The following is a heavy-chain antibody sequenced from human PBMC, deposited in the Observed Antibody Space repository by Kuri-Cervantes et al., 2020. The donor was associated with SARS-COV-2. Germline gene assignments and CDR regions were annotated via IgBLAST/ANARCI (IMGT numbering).Heavy chain of an antibody. CDR2: INHSGNT. D-gene: IGHD3-3*02. CDR1: GGSFSDYY. Sequence: GSLRLSCAVYGGSFSDYYWSWVRQPPGKGLEWIGEINHSGNTNYDPSLKSRVTISIDTSKNQFSVNLTSVTAADTAVYYCARGRFGIFGVAGAFDIWGQGTMVTVSS. V-gene: IGHV4-34*01. CDR3: ARGRFGIFGVAGAFDI. J-gene: IGHJ3*02.